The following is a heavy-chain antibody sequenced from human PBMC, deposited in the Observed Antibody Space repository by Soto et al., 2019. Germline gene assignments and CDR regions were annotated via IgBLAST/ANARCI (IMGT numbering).Heavy chain of an antibody. CDR2: INPSTGVT. D-gene: IGHD2-21*02. Sequence: QVQLVQSGAEVKKPGASVKVSCKASGYSFTDYYMHWVRQAPGQGPEWLGWINPSTGVTHFAQKFQGWVTMTRDTSISTAYMELSRLTSDDTAVYYYVRSPGDFRYGMDVWGQGTTVTVSS. V-gene: IGHV1-2*04. J-gene: IGHJ6*02. CDR3: VRSPGDFRYGMDV. CDR1: GYSFTDYY.